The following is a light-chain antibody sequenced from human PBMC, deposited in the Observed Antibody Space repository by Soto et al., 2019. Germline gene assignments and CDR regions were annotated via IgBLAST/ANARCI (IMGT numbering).Light chain of an antibody. CDR1: SSNIGSNT. V-gene: IGLV1-44*01. CDR2: SKN. CDR3: AAWDDSLNGEL. J-gene: IGLJ2*01. Sequence: QSVLTQPPSASGTPGQRVTISCSGSSSNIGSNTVNWYQQLPGTAPKLLIYSKNQRPSGVPDRFSGSKSGTSASLAISGLQSEDEADYYCAAWDDSLNGELFGGGTKLTVL.